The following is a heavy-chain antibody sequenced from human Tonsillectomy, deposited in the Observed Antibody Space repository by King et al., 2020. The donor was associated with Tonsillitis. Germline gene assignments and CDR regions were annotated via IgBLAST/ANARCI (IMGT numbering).Heavy chain of an antibody. V-gene: IGHV3-30*18. CDR3: VKEGGAKYCSSATCSADH. D-gene: IGHD2-2*01. J-gene: IGHJ4*02. Sequence: QLVQSGGGVVQPGRSLRLSCAASGFTFSDCGMHWVRQAPGKGLDWVAAISYDGSDKDYGDPVRGRFTISRDNSRNTPYLQLNSLRADDTAVYYCVKEGGAKYCSSATCSADHWGQGTLVTVSS. CDR2: ISYDGSDK. CDR1: GFTFSDCG.